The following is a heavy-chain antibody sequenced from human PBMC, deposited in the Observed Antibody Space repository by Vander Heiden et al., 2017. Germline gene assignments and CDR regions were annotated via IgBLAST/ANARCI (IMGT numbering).Heavy chain of an antibody. D-gene: IGHD6-13*01. CDR1: GFTFSSYG. CDR3: AKGEEGGIAAAELLHYFDY. V-gene: IGHV3-30*18. J-gene: IGHJ4*02. CDR2: ISYDGSNK. Sequence: QVQLVESGGGVVQPGRSLRLSCAASGFTFSSYGMHWVRQAPGKGLEWVAVISYDGSNKYYADSVKGRFTISRDNSKNTLYLQMNSLRAEDTAVYYCAKGEEGGIAAAELLHYFDYWGQGTLVTVPS.